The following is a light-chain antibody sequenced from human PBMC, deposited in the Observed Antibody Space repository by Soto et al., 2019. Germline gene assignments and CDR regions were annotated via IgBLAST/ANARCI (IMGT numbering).Light chain of an antibody. J-gene: IGKJ1*01. CDR3: QLRSDWPSWP. Sequence: EIVLTQSPATLSLSPGERATLSCRASQSVSSYLAWYQQKPGQAPRLLIFDASNRATGIPARFSGSGSGTDFTLSISSLEPEDFAVYYCQLRSDWPSWPFGQGTKVEIK. CDR2: DAS. V-gene: IGKV3-11*01. CDR1: QSVSSY.